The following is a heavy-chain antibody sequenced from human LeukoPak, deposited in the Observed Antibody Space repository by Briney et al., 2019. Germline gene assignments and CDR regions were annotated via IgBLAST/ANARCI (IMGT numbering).Heavy chain of an antibody. J-gene: IGHJ4*02. Sequence: PGGSLRLSCAASGFTFSSYAMSWLRQAPGKGLDWVPAISGSGGSTYYADSVEGRFTISRDNSKNTLYLQMNSLRAEDTAVYYCAKGRVPAASPPPDDYWGQGTLVTVSS. V-gene: IGHV3-23*01. CDR3: AKGRVPAASPPPDDY. CDR1: GFTFSSYA. CDR2: ISGSGGST. D-gene: IGHD2-2*01.